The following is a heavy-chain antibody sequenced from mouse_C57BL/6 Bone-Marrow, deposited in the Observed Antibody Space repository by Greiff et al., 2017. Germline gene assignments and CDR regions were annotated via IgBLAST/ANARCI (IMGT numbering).Heavy chain of an antibody. CDR1: GFSLTSSG. Sequence: VKLVESGPGLVAPSQSLSITCTVSGFSLTSSGVHWVRQPPGKGLEWLVVIWSDGSTTYNSALKSRLSISKDNSKSQVFLKMNSLQTDDTAMYYGARHGVWDYAMDYWGQGTSVTVSS. D-gene: IGHD4-1*01. CDR3: ARHGVWDYAMDY. J-gene: IGHJ4*01. V-gene: IGHV2-6-1*01. CDR2: IWSDGST.